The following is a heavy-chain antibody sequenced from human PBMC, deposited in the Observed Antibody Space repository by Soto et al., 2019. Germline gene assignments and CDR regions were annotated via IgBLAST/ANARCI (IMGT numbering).Heavy chain of an antibody. V-gene: IGHV1-69*02. J-gene: IGHJ6*03. Sequence: QVQLVQSGAEVKKPGSSVKVSCKASGGTFSSYTISWVRQAPGQGREWMGRIIPILGIANYAQKFQGRVTITADKSTITAYMELSSLRSEDTAVYYCARGGYCSGGSCYRPLYYYYYMDVWVKGPTVTVSS. D-gene: IGHD2-15*01. CDR2: IIPILGIA. CDR3: ARGGYCSGGSCYRPLYYYYYMDV. CDR1: GGTFSSYT.